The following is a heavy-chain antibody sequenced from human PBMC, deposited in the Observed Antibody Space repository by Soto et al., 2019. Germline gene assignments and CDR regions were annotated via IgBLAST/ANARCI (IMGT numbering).Heavy chain of an antibody. CDR2: IAYDGSNT. V-gene: IGHV3-30*18. CDR1: GFTFSSHV. J-gene: IGHJ4*02. Sequence: QVQLVESGGGVVQSGRSLRLSCAASGFTFSSHVMHWVRQAPGKGLEWVAVIAYDGSNTYYADSVKGRFTISRDNSKNTLYLQMNSLRAEDTAVYYCAKASIVVGKGWYFDYWGQGTLVTVSS. D-gene: IGHD3-22*01. CDR3: AKASIVVGKGWYFDY.